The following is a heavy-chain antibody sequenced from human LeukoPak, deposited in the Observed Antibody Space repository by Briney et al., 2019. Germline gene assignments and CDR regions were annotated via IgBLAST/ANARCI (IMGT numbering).Heavy chain of an antibody. V-gene: IGHV3-9*01. Sequence: GGSLRLSCAASGFTFDDYAMHWVRQAPGKGLEWVSGISWNSGSIGYADSVKGRFTISRDNAKNSLYLQMNSLRAEDTALYYCAKDTGLAFDYWGQGTLVTVSS. J-gene: IGHJ4*02. CDR1: GFTFDDYA. CDR3: AKDTGLAFDY. D-gene: IGHD5-12*01. CDR2: ISWNSGSI.